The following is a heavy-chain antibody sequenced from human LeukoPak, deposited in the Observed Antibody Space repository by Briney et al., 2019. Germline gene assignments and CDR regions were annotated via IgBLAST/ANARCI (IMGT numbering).Heavy chain of an antibody. CDR1: GFTFSSYV. V-gene: IGHV3-30-3*01. CDR2: ISYDGSNK. J-gene: IGHJ4*02. CDR3: AREGAPIHFDY. Sequence: GGSLRLSCAASGFTFSSYVMHWVRQAPGKGLEWVAVISYDGSNKYYADSVKGRFTISRDNSKNTVYLQMNSLRAEDTAVYYCAREGAPIHFDYWGQGTLVTVSS.